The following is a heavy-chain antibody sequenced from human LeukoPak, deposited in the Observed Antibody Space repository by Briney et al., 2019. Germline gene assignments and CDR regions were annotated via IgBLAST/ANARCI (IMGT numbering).Heavy chain of an antibody. CDR3: ARLAPASFYYDSSGAFDY. CDR1: GYTFTSYG. Sequence: APVKVSCTASGYTFTSYGISWVRQSPGQGLEWRGWISAYNGNTDYAQKLQGRVTMTTDTSTSTAYTELRSLSSDDPAVYYCARLAPASFYYDSSGAFDYWGQGTLVTVSS. D-gene: IGHD3-22*01. CDR2: ISAYNGNT. V-gene: IGHV1-18*01. J-gene: IGHJ4*02.